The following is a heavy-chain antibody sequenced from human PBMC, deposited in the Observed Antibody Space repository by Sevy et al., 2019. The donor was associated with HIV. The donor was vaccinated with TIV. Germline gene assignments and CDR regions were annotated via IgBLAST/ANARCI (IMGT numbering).Heavy chain of an antibody. CDR2: IKQDGSEK. D-gene: IGHD1-1*01. V-gene: IGHV3-7*01. Sequence: GGSLRLSCAASGFTFSSYWMSWVRQAPGKGLEWVSNIKQDGSEKYYVDSVKGRFTISRDNAKNSLYLQMNSLRAEDTAVYYCARLRVQLERRPYYFDYWGQGTLVTVSS. CDR3: ARLRVQLERRPYYFDY. J-gene: IGHJ4*02. CDR1: GFTFSSYW.